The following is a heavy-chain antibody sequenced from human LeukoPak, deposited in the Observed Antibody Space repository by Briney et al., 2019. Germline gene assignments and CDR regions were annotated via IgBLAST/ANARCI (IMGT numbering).Heavy chain of an antibody. CDR1: GLTLSSFS. D-gene: IGHD3-10*02. J-gene: IGHJ6*04. V-gene: IGHV3-48*04. CDR3: AELDLTMLGGV. CDR2: ISSSGSNI. Sequence: GGSLRLSCAVSGLTLSSFSTNWVRQAPGKGVVWVSYISSSGSNIYYADSVKGRFTISRDNAKHSLYLQMNSLRAEDTAVYYCAELDLTMLGGVWGKGTTVTISS.